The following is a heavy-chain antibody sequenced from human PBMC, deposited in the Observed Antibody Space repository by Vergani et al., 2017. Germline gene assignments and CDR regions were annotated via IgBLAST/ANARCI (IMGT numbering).Heavy chain of an antibody. CDR2: IFSNDEK. Sequence: QVTLKESGPVLVKPTETLTLTCTVSGFSLSNARMGVSWIRQPPGKALEWLAHIFSNDEKSYSTSLKSRLTISKDTSKSQVVLTMTNMDPVDTALYYCAKDYSGSYRYCDYWGQGTLVTVSS. J-gene: IGHJ4*02. CDR3: AKDYSGSYRYCDY. CDR1: GFSLSNARMG. V-gene: IGHV2-26*01. D-gene: IGHD1-26*01.